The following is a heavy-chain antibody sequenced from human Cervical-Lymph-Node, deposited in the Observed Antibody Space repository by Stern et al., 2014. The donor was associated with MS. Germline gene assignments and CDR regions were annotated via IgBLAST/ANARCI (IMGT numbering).Heavy chain of an antibody. V-gene: IGHV3-74*02. J-gene: IGHJ4*02. CDR1: GFNFRPYW. D-gene: IGHD1-1*01. CDR2: INGDGTVS. Sequence: EVQLLESGGGIVQPGGSLMISCVASGFNFRPYWMHWVRQGPGKGLEWVSRINGDGTVSTYADSVRGRFTIARNNANNTMSLQLDNLRVEDTAIYYCASAYRASWGQGTLVTVST. CDR3: ASAYRAS.